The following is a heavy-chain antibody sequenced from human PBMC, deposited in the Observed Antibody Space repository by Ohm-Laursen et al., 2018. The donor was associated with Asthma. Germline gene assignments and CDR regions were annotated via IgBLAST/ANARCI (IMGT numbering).Heavy chain of an antibody. D-gene: IGHD4-23*01. CDR1: GGSISSGGYY. J-gene: IGHJ4*02. Sequence: TLFLTCPVFGGSISSGGYYWSWIRQHPGKGLEWIGYIYYSGITYSNPSLRSRVSISVDTSKNQFSLKLSPVTAADTAVYYCARGVDYGGNHLDSWGQGTLVTVS. V-gene: IGHV4-31*03. CDR2: IYYSGIT. CDR3: ARGVDYGGNHLDS.